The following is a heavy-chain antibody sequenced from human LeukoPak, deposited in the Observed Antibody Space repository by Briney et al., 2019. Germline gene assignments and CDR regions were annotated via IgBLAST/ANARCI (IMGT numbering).Heavy chain of an antibody. Sequence: KAIEYVTSISSSSRYIFCAESVKGRFTISRDNPKNSLYLQRNSRRAVDTAVYYCARDPPEAWSVAFDIWGQGTMVTVSS. D-gene: IGHD3-3*01. J-gene: IGHJ3*02. V-gene: IGHV3-21*01. CDR2: ISSSSRYI. CDR3: ARDPPEAWSVAFDI.